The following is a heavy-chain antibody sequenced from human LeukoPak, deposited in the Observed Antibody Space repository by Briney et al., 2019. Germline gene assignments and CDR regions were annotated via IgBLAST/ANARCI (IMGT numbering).Heavy chain of an antibody. J-gene: IGHJ4*01. V-gene: IGHV3-30*18. CDR2: ISYDGSDK. Sequence: GGSLRLSCAASGFTFSNYGMHWVRQAPGKGLEWVAVISYDGSDKYYADSVKGRFTISRDNSKNTLYLQMNSLRTEDTAVYYCAKDKGREGDYWGQGNLVTVSS. CDR1: GFTFSNYG. D-gene: IGHD1-26*01. CDR3: AKDKGREGDY.